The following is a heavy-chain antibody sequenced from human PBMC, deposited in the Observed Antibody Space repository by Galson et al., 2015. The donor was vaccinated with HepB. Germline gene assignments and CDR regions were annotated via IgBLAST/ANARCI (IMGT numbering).Heavy chain of an antibody. Sequence: SLRLSCAGSGFKFYNACMNWVRQAPGKGLEWVGRIKTKADGETTDYAAPVKDRFAISRDDSTKTVYLQMNSLKTEDTAIYYCSTDADFWGQGTLVTVSS. CDR2: IKTKADGETT. CDR1: GFKFYNAC. J-gene: IGHJ4*02. V-gene: IGHV3-15*01. CDR3: STDADF.